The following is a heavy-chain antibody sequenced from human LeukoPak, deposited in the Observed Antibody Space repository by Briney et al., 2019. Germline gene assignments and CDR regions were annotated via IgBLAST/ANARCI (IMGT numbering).Heavy chain of an antibody. D-gene: IGHD3-10*01. V-gene: IGHV1-46*01. CDR3: ARDRVVRGVIKYWFDP. CDR2: INPSGGST. CDR1: GYTFTSYY. J-gene: IGHJ5*02. Sequence: ASVKVSSKASGYTFTSYYMHWVRQAPGQGLEWMGIINPSGGSTSYAQKFQGRVTMTRDTSTSTVYMELSSLRSEDTAVYYCARDRVVRGVIKYWFDPWGQGTLVTVSS.